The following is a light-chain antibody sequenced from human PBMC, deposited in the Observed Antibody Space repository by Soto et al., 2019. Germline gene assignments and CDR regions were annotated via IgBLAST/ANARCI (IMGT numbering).Light chain of an antibody. CDR1: QSVSSSY. J-gene: IGKJ1*01. CDR3: QQYGSSLTWT. V-gene: IGKV3-20*01. Sequence: EIVLTQSPGTLFLSPGERATLSCRASQSVSSSYLAWYQQKPGQAPRPLIYGASSRATGIPDRFSGSGSGTDFTLTISRLEPEDFAVYYCQQYGSSLTWTFGQGTKVDIK. CDR2: GAS.